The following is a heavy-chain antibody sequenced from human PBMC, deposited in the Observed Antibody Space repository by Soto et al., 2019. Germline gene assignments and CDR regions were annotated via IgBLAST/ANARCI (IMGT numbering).Heavy chain of an antibody. CDR1: GFTLSSYA. D-gene: IGHD3-3*01. CDR3: ARGPTIFGVGVDACDI. CDR2: ISGSGDFT. Sequence: EVQMLESGGGLVQPGGSLRLSCAASGFTLSSYALSWVRQAPGKGLEWVSGISGSGDFTFDADSVRGRFTISRDNSMNTLYPQMNSRRVEHTAVYYCARGPTIFGVGVDACDIWCQWTMATVSS. J-gene: IGHJ3*02. V-gene: IGHV3-23*01.